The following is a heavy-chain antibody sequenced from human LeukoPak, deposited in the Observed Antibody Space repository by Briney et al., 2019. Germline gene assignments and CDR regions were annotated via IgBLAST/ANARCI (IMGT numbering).Heavy chain of an antibody. Sequence: GGSLRLSCAASGFTFSSYAMSWVRQAPGKGLEWVSAISGSGGSTYYADSVKGRCTISRDNLKNVLYLQMNSLKVEDTALYYCARGLFLSGYLDAFDIWGQGTVVTVSS. CDR1: GFTFSSYA. CDR3: ARGLFLSGYLDAFDI. J-gene: IGHJ3*02. CDR2: ISGSGGST. V-gene: IGHV3-23*01. D-gene: IGHD3-22*01.